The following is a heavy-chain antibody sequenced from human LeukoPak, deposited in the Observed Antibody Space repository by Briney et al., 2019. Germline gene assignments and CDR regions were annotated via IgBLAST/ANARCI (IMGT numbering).Heavy chain of an antibody. CDR2: INPNSGGT. CDR1: GYTFTGYY. D-gene: IGHD6-19*01. J-gene: IGHJ5*02. CDR3: ARDVSPGIAVAVVLDP. Sequence: GASVKVSCKASGYTFTGYYMHWVRQAPGQGLEWMGWINPNSGGTNYAQKFQGRVTMTRDTPISTAYMELSRLRSDDTAVYYCARDVSPGIAVAVVLDPWGQGTLVTVSS. V-gene: IGHV1-2*02.